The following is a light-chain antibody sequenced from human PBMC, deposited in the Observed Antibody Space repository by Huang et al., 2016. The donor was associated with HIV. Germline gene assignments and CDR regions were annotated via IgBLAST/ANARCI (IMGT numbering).Light chain of an antibody. CDR2: GVS. V-gene: IGKV1-17*03. J-gene: IGKJ1*01. CDR3: VQHKDFHLRT. CDR1: QDIFDY. Sequence: DIQVHQSPSAMSASVGDRVTITCRTNQDIFDYLAWFQQKPGKAPKRLIYGVSSLQSGVPSRFSGRGSGTEFTLTISSLQPEDSATYYCVQHKDFHLRTFGQGTKV.